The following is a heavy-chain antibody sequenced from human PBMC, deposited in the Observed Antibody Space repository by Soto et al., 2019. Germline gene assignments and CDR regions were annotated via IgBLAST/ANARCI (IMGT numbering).Heavy chain of an antibody. J-gene: IGHJ4*02. V-gene: IGHV4-34*01. CDR1: GGSFSGYY. CDR2: INHSGST. Sequence: QVQLQQWGAGLLKPSETLSLTCAVYGGSFSGYYWSWIRQPPGKGLEWIGEINHSGSTNYNPSLKSRVTISVDTSKNQVYLKLSSVAAADTAVYYCARAAVAAPNYWGQGTLVTVSS. CDR3: ARAAVAAPNY. D-gene: IGHD6-19*01.